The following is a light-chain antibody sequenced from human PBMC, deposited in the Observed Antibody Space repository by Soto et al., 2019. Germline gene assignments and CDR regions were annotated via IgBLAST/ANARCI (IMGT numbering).Light chain of an antibody. CDR2: STS. Sequence: QAVLTQPPSASETPGQRVTISCSGSGSNIGSNSVNWYQQLPGTPPKLLIYSTSQRPSGVPDRFSGSKSGTSASLAISGLQSEDEATYYCAAWDDSLNGLVVFGGGTKLNVL. J-gene: IGLJ2*01. CDR3: AAWDDSLNGLVV. CDR1: GSNIGSNS. V-gene: IGLV1-44*01.